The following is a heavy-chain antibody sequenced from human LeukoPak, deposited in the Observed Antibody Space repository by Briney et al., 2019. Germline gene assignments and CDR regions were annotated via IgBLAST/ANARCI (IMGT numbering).Heavy chain of an antibody. CDR2: MNPNSGNT. D-gene: IGHD3-22*01. CDR1: GGTFSSYA. Sequence: ASVKVSCKVSGGTFSSYAISWVRQATGQGLEWMGWMNPNSGNTGYAQKFQGRVTMTRNTSISTAYMELSSLRSEDTAVYYCARAGDSSGYQPYGDYWGQGTLVTVSS. V-gene: IGHV1-8*02. J-gene: IGHJ4*02. CDR3: ARAGDSSGYQPYGDY.